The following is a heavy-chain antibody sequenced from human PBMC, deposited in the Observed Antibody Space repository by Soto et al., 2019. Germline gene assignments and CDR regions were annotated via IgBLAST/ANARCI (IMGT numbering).Heavy chain of an antibody. CDR3: ARTGKRWLQLSYGMDV. J-gene: IGHJ6*01. Sequence: QVQLVQSGAEVKKPGSSVKVSCKASGGTFSSYAISWLRQAPGQGLEWMGGIIPIFGTANYAQKFQGRVTITEDDSTSTAYMELSSLRSEDTDVYYCARTGKRWLQLSYGMDVWGQGTTVTVSS. CDR1: GGTFSSYA. CDR2: IIPIFGTA. D-gene: IGHD5-12*01. V-gene: IGHV1-69*01.